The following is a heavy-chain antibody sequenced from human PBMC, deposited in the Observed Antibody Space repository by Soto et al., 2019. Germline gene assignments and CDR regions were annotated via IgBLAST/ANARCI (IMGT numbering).Heavy chain of an antibody. Sequence: QVQMQELGPGLVKPSGTLSLTCAVSGGSISSSKWWSWVRQPPGKGLEWIGEIYHTGTTNYNPSLKSRVTVLMDKSKNQFSLKLNSVNAAATAVYYCARVDTTMLTEVFDVWGQGTMVAVSS. CDR3: ARVDTTMLTEVFDV. J-gene: IGHJ3*01. V-gene: IGHV4-4*02. D-gene: IGHD5-18*01. CDR2: IYHTGTT. CDR1: GGSISSSKW.